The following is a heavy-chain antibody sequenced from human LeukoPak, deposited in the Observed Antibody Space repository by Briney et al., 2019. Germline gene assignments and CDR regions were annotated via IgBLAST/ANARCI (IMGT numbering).Heavy chain of an antibody. V-gene: IGHV3-30-3*01. CDR3: ARRGVGGWYDY. CDR2: ISYDGSNK. D-gene: IGHD6-19*01. J-gene: IGHJ4*02. Sequence: GGSLRLSCAASGFTFSSYAMHWVRQAPGKGLEWVAVISYDGSNKYYADSVKGRFTISRDNSKNTLYPQMNSLRAEDTAVYYCARRGVGGWYDYWGQGTLVAVSS. CDR1: GFTFSSYA.